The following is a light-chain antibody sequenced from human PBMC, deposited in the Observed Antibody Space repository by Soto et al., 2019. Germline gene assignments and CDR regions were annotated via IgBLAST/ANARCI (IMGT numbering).Light chain of an antibody. CDR2: DAS. CDR3: QQYNSYPMYT. CDR1: QSISSW. Sequence: DIQMTQSPSTLSASVGDRVTITCRASQSISSWLAWYQQKPGKAPKLLICDASSLESGVPSRFSGSGSGTEFTLTISSLQPDDFATYYCQQYNSYPMYTFGQGTKVDIK. V-gene: IGKV1-5*01. J-gene: IGKJ2*01.